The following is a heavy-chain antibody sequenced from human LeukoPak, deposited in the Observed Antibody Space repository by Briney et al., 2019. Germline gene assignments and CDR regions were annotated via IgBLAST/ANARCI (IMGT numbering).Heavy chain of an antibody. V-gene: IGHV1-2*02. CDR2: INPNSGGT. D-gene: IGHD6-13*01. CDR1: GYTFTGYY. J-gene: IGHJ4*02. CDR3: ARDIWVGIAAAPAY. Sequence: GASVKVSCKASGYTFTGYYMHWVRQAPGQGLEWMGWINPNSGGTNYAQKFQGRVTMTRDTSISTAYMELSRLRSDDTAVYYCARDIWVGIAAAPAYWGRGTLVTVSS.